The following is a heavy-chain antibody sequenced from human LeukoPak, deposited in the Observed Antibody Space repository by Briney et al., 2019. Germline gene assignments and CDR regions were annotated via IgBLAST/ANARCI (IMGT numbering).Heavy chain of an antibody. D-gene: IGHD1-1*01. Sequence: ASVKVSCKASGGTFSSYAISWVRQAPGQGLEWMGGIIPIFGTANYAQKFQGRVTITADESTSTAYMELSSLRSEDTAVYYCAREQKDGVHSDYWGQGTLVTVSS. J-gene: IGHJ4*02. V-gene: IGHV1-69*13. CDR1: GGTFSSYA. CDR3: AREQKDGVHSDY. CDR2: IIPIFGTA.